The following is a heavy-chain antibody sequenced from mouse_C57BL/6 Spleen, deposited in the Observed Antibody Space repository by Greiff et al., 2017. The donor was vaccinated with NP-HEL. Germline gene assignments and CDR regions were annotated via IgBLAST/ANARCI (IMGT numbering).Heavy chain of an antibody. Sequence: QVQLQQPGAELVMPGASVKLSCKASGYTFTSYWMHWVKQRPGQGLEWIGEIDPSDSYTNYNQKFKGKSTLTVDKSSSTAYMQLSSLTSEDSAVYYYARAGSSSAYWGQGTLVTVSA. CDR1: GYTFTSYW. CDR2: IDPSDSYT. D-gene: IGHD1-1*01. V-gene: IGHV1-69*01. CDR3: ARAGSSSAY. J-gene: IGHJ3*01.